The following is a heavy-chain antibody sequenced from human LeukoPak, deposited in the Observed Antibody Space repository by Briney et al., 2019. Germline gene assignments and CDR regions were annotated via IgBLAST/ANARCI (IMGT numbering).Heavy chain of an antibody. V-gene: IGHV4-39*07. J-gene: IGHJ4*02. CDR2: LYYSGST. Sequence: PSETLSLTCTVSGGSISSSSYYWGWIRQPPGKGLEWIGSLYYSGSTYYNPSLKSRVTISVDTSKNQFSLKLSSVTAADTAVYYCARQAPTVGFGELPYDYWGQGTLVTVSS. CDR3: ARQAPTVGFGELPYDY. CDR1: GGSISSSSYY. D-gene: IGHD3-10*01.